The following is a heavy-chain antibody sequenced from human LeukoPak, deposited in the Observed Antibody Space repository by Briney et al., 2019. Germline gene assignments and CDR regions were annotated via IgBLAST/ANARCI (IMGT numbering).Heavy chain of an antibody. V-gene: IGHV3-23*01. CDR3: AKARVGEAGASDY. CDR1: GFTFSTYA. J-gene: IGHJ4*02. D-gene: IGHD6-13*01. CDR2: ISGSDTGT. Sequence: GGSLRLSCAASGFTFSTYAMSWVRQAPGKGLELVSAISGSDTGTYYADSVKGRFTISRDNSKNTLYLQMNSLRAEDTAVYYCAKARVGEAGASDYWGQGTLVTVSS.